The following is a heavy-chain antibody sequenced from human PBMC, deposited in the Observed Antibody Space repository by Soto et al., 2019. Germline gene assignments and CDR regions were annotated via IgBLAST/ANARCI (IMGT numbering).Heavy chain of an antibody. CDR1: GFTFSSYA. Sequence: QVQLVESGGGVVQPGRSLRLSCAASGFTFSSYAMHWVRQAPGKGLEWVAVISYDGSNKYYADSVKGRFTISRDNSKNTLYLQMNSLRAEDTAVYYCARAGRSGIAARPGYWGQGTLVTVSS. V-gene: IGHV3-30-3*01. CDR3: ARAGRSGIAARPGY. J-gene: IGHJ4*02. D-gene: IGHD6-6*01. CDR2: ISYDGSNK.